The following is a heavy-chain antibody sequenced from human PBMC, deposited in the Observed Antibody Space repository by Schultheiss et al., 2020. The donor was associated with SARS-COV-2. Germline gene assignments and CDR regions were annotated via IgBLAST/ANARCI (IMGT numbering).Heavy chain of an antibody. J-gene: IGHJ3*02. CDR3: ARDLTVVTPSAFDI. Sequence: SETLSLTCTVSGGSISSYYWSWIRQPAGKGLEWIGYIYYSGSTYYNPSLKSRVTISVDTSKNQFSLKLSSVTAADTAVYYCARDLTVVTPSAFDIWGQGTMVTVSS. CDR1: GGSISSYY. V-gene: IGHV4-59*01. CDR2: IYYSGST. D-gene: IGHD4-23*01.